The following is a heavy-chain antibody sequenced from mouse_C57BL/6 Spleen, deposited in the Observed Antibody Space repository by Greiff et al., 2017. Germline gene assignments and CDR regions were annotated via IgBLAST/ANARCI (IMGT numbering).Heavy chain of an antibody. J-gene: IGHJ3*01. V-gene: IGHV6-3*01. CDR3: TGAAWFAY. Sequence: EVKVEESGGGLVQPGGSMKLSCVASGFTFSNYWMNWVRQSPEKGLEWVAQIRLKSDNYATHYAESVKGWFTISRDDSKSSVYLQMNNLRAEDTGIYYCTGAAWFAYWGQGTLVTVSA. CDR2: IRLKSDNYAT. CDR1: GFTFSNYW.